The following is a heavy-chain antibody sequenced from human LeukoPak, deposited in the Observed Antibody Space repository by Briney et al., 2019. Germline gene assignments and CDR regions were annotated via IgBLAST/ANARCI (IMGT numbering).Heavy chain of an antibody. D-gene: IGHD5-18*01. CDR1: GVPISRYY. CDR2: IYSSGST. CDR3: ARDRYSYGVYYYYMDV. Sequence: ASVTLSLLCTVSGVPISRYYWSWIRQPPGKGLEWVGYIYSSGSTNYNPSLKSRVTISVDTSKNQFSLKLSCVTAADTAVYYCARDRYSYGVYYYYMDVWGKGTTVTVSS. J-gene: IGHJ6*03. V-gene: IGHV4-59*01.